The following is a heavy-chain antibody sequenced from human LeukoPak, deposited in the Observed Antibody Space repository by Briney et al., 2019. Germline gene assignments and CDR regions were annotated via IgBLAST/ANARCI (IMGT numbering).Heavy chain of an antibody. D-gene: IGHD3-3*01. Sequence: SETLSLTCTVSGGSISSYYWSWIRQPPGKGLEWIGYIYYSGSTNYNPSLKSRVTISVDTSKNQFSLKLSSVTAADTAVYYCARAGTYYDFWSGYPNWFDPWGQGTLVTVSS. CDR1: GGSISSYY. CDR2: IYYSGST. CDR3: ARAGTYYDFWSGYPNWFDP. V-gene: IGHV4-59*01. J-gene: IGHJ5*02.